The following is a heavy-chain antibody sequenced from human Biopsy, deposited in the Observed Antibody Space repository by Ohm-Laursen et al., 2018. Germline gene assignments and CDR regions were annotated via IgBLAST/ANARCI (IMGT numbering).Heavy chain of an antibody. V-gene: IGHV4-59*08. D-gene: IGHD3-16*01. J-gene: IGHJ4*02. CDR3: AGRGRGGREFDY. CDR1: GDSINSSY. Sequence: SETLSLTCTVSGDSINSSYWSWIRQPPGKGLECIGFISNSGNTNYNPSLKSRVPISVGTSKNQISLKLQSVTVGHTAVFYLAGRGRGGREFDYWGQGSLVTVPP. CDR2: ISNSGNT.